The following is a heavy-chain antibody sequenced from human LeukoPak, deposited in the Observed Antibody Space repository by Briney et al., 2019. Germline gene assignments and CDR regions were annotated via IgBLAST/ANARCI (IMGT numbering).Heavy chain of an antibody. CDR2: ISSSSSYI. J-gene: IGHJ4*02. D-gene: IGHD3-16*01. Sequence: GALRLSCAASGFTFSSYSMNWVRQAPGKGLEWVSSISSSSSYIYYADSVKGRFTISRDNSKNLLVLQMNSLRVEDTAVYYCAREGGFDYWGQGTLVTVSS. V-gene: IGHV3-21*06. CDR1: GFTFSSYS. CDR3: AREGGFDY.